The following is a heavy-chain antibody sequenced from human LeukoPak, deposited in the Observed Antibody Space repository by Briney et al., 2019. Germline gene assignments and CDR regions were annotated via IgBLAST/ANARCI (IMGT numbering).Heavy chain of an antibody. Sequence: SETLSLSCAVSGGSISTYYWSWIRQPPGKGLEWIGYIYYSGSTNYNPSLKSRVTISVDTSKNQFSLKLSSVTAADTAVYYCARGRKQWIYWGQGTLVTVSS. CDR1: GGSISTYY. CDR3: ARGRKQWIY. V-gene: IGHV4-59*01. D-gene: IGHD2-2*03. J-gene: IGHJ4*02. CDR2: IYYSGST.